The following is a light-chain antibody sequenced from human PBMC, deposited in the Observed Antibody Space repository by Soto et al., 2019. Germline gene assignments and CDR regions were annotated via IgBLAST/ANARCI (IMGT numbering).Light chain of an antibody. V-gene: IGKV3-11*01. CDR1: QSVSSY. Sequence: EIVLTQSPATLSLSPGERATLSCRASQSVSSYLAWYQQKPGQAPRPLIYDASNRAAGIPARFSGSGSGTDFTLTISSLQPEDFATYYCQQLNNYPSTFGQGTRLEIK. CDR2: DAS. J-gene: IGKJ5*01. CDR3: QQLNNYPST.